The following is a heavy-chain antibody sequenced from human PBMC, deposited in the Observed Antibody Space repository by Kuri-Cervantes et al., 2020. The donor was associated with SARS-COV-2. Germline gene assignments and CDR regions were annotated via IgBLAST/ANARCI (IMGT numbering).Heavy chain of an antibody. V-gene: IGHV3-11*04. Sequence: GESLKISXAASXFTFSDYYMSWIRQAPGKGLEWVSYISSSSSTIYYADSVKGRFTISRDNAKNSLYLQMNSLRAEDTAVYYCARCPSSSWDSDAFDIWGQGTMVT. CDR3: ARCPSSSWDSDAFDI. CDR2: ISSSSSTI. D-gene: IGHD6-13*01. CDR1: XFTFSDYY. J-gene: IGHJ3*02.